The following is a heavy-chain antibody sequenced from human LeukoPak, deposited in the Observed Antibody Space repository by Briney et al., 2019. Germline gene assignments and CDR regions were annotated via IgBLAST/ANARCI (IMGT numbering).Heavy chain of an antibody. CDR2: ISSSSSTI. J-gene: IGHJ6*02. CDR1: GFRFSSYS. Sequence: GGSLRLCCAASGFRFSSYSMSWVRQAPGKGLEWVSYISSSSSTIYYADSVKGRFTISRDNAKNSLYLQMKSLRAEDTAVYYCARSSSKLYYYYGMDVWGQGTTVTVSS. V-gene: IGHV3-48*04. CDR3: ARSSSKLYYYYGMDV.